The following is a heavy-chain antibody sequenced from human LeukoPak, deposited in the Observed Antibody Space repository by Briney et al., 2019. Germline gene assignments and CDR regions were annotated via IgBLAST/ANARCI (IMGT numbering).Heavy chain of an antibody. CDR3: ARAQKAVVVVAATDDAFDI. CDR1: GFKFSDHY. Sequence: PGGSQRLSCAASGFKFSDHYIDWVRQAPGKGLEWVANIKQDGSEKYYVDSVKGRFTISRDNAKNSLYLQMNSLRAEDTAVYYCARAQKAVVVVAATDDAFDIWGQGTMVTVSS. J-gene: IGHJ3*02. D-gene: IGHD2-15*01. V-gene: IGHV3-7*01. CDR2: IKQDGSEK.